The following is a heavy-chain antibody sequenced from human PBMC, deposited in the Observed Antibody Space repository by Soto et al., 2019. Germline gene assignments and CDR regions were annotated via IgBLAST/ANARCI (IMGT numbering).Heavy chain of an antibody. D-gene: IGHD6-19*01. V-gene: IGHV3-21*01. J-gene: IGHJ4*02. CDR2: ISSSSSYI. CDR1: GFTLSSYS. Sequence: PGGSLRLSCAVSGFTLSSYSMKWVRQAPGNGLEWVPSISSSSSYIYYTDSVKGRFTTSRDNAENSRYLQMNSLRAEDTGVYYSSRIAVAGTFDYWGQGTLVTVSS. CDR3: SRIAVAGTFDY.